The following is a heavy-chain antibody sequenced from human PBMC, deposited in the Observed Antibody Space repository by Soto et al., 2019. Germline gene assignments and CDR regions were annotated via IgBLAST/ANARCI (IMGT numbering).Heavy chain of an antibody. CDR1: GFTFSSYG. Sequence: GVSLRLSFAASGFTFSSYGMSWVRQAPGKGLEWVSVISGGGGTTFYADSVKGRFTISRDNSKNTLYLQMNSLRAEDTAVYYCARPPRGFAYYSIDLWGQGTLVTVS. V-gene: IGHV3-23*01. CDR3: ARPPRGFAYYSIDL. CDR2: ISGGGGTT. D-gene: IGHD3-10*01. J-gene: IGHJ5*02.